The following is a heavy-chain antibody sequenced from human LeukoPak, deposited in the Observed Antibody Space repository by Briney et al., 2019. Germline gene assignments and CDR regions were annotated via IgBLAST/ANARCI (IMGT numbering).Heavy chain of an antibody. J-gene: IGHJ4*02. V-gene: IGHV4-34*01. CDR3: ARSAYYYDSSGPYRYFDY. CDR1: GGSFSGYY. D-gene: IGHD3-22*01. CDR2: INHSGST. Sequence: SETLSLTCAVYGGSFSGYYWSWIRQPPGKGLEWIGEINHSGSTNYNPSLKSRVTISADTSKNQFSLKLSSVTAADTAVYYCARSAYYYDSSGPYRYFDYWGQGTLVTVSS.